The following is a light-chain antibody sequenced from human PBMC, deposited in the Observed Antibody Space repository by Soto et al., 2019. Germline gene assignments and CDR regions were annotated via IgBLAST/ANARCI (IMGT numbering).Light chain of an antibody. Sequence: EIVMTQSPATLSVSPGETPTLSCRASQSVSNNLAWFQQKPGQAPRLLIYRASTRATGIPARFSGSGSGTEFTLAISSLQSEDFAVYYCQQCNNWPLTFGGGTKVEIK. CDR3: QQCNNWPLT. J-gene: IGKJ4*01. CDR2: RAS. V-gene: IGKV3-15*01. CDR1: QSVSNN.